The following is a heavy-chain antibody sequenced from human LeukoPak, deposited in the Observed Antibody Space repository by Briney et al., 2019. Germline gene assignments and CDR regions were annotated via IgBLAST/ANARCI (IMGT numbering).Heavy chain of an antibody. J-gene: IGHJ4*02. CDR1: GGSFNSYY. D-gene: IGHD3-3*01. CDR3: ARSWSSNYYSDH. CDR2: INYKGTT. V-gene: IGHV4-34*01. Sequence: SETLSLTCAVYGGSFNSYYWTWIRQTPGRGLEWIGEINYKGTTNLNPALRGRVTVSVDTSKNQVSLNLTSVTAADTAVYYCARSWSSNYYSDHWGQGTLVTVSS.